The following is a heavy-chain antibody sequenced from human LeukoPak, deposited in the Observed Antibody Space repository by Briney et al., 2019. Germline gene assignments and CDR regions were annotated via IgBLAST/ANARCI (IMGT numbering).Heavy chain of an antibody. Sequence: GGSLRLSCAASGFTFSSSAMSWVRQAPGKGLEWVSAISNNGGYTYYADSVQGRFTISKDNSKSTLCLQMNSLRAEDTAVYYCAKQLGYCSDGSCYFPYRGQGTLVTVSS. D-gene: IGHD2-15*01. J-gene: IGHJ4*02. CDR3: AKQLGYCSDGSCYFPY. CDR2: ISNNGGYT. CDR1: GFTFSSSA. V-gene: IGHV3-23*01.